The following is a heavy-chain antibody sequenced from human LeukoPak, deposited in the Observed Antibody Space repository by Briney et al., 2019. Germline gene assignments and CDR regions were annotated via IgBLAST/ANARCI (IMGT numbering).Heavy chain of an antibody. CDR2: IYTSGST. CDR3: ARDQGVRPLYYFDY. Sequence: SETLSLTCAVYGGSFSGYYWSWIRQPPGKGLEWIGRIYTSGSTNYNPSTTGNTNYNPSLRSRVTMSLDTSKNEFSLKLSSVTAADTAVYYCARDQGVRPLYYFDYWGRGALVTVSS. CDR1: GGSFSGYY. V-gene: IGHV4-4*07. J-gene: IGHJ4*02. D-gene: IGHD3-10*01.